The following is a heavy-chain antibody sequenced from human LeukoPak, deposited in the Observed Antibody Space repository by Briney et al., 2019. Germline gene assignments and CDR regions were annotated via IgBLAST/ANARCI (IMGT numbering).Heavy chain of an antibody. Sequence: GGSLRLSCAASGFTFSSYWMSWVRQAPGKGLEWVANIKQDGSEKYYVDSVKGRFTIPRDNAKNSLYLQMNSLRAEDTAVYYCARDSSEYYYYYYMDVWGKGTTVTVSS. CDR1: GFTFSSYW. CDR2: IKQDGSEK. V-gene: IGHV3-7*01. CDR3: ARDSSEYYYYYYMDV. J-gene: IGHJ6*03. D-gene: IGHD2/OR15-2a*01.